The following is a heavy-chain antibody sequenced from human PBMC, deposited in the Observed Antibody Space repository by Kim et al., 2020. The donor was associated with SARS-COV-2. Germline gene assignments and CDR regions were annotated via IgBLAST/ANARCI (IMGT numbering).Heavy chain of an antibody. V-gene: IGHV1-46*01. CDR2: INPSGGST. CDR3: AREDILTGYFVYGMDV. Sequence: ASVKVSCKASGYTFTSYYMHWVRQAPGQGLEWMGIINPSGGSTSYAQKFQGRVTMTRDTSTSTVYMELSSLRSEDTAVYYCAREDILTGYFVYGMDVWGQETTVTVSS. CDR1: GYTFTSYY. D-gene: IGHD3-9*01. J-gene: IGHJ6*02.